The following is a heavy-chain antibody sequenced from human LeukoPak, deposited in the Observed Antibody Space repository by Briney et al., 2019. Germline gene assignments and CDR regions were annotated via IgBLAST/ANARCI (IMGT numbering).Heavy chain of an antibody. CDR1: GFTFSIYA. CDR2: ISGGGITT. J-gene: IGHJ4*02. V-gene: IGHV3-23*01. CDR3: PRQSYASGWNPFDY. D-gene: IGHD6-19*01. Sequence: GGSLRLSCAASGFTFSIYAMSWVRQARGKGLEWVSTISGGGITTYYADSAKGRFTITRDNTKNTMFLQMNSLRADDTAVYYCPRQSYASGWNPFDYWGQGILVTVSS.